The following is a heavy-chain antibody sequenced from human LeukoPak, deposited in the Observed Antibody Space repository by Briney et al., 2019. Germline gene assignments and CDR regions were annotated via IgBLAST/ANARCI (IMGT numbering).Heavy chain of an antibody. Sequence: GGSLRVSCAASGFTFKSYAMTWVRQAPGKGLEWVSAIGGGGDKVFYADSVKGRFTISRDNSKQTLYLQMNSLGAADTAVYYCAKVSSGEHTFWSDFSQDKWFDPWGLGTLVTVAS. CDR1: GFTFKSYA. V-gene: IGHV3-23*01. CDR2: IGGGGDKV. D-gene: IGHD3-3*01. CDR3: AKVSSGEHTFWSDFSQDKWFDP. J-gene: IGHJ5*02.